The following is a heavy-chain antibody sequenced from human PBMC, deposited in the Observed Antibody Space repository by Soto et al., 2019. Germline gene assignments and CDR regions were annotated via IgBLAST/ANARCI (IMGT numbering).Heavy chain of an antibody. V-gene: IGHV3-23*01. D-gene: IGHD2-8*01. Sequence: PGGSLRLSCAASGVTVNSHAMSWVRQAPGKGLEWVASISGSGDGTYYGDSVKGRFTISRDSSSSTLYLQMNNLRGEDTAVYFCTKSRRGILMVYGFGGMDVWGQGTTVTVSS. CDR2: ISGSGDGT. CDR1: GVTVNSHA. CDR3: TKSRRGILMVYGFGGMDV. J-gene: IGHJ6*02.